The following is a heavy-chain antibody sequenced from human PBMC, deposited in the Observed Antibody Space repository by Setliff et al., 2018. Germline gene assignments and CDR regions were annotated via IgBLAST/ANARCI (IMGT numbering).Heavy chain of an antibody. D-gene: IGHD4-17*01. CDR2: IKQDGSDK. Sequence: PAGSLTLSCEASGFTFNSFWMGWVRQAPGKGLEWVANIKQDGSDKYYVDSAKGRFTISRDNARNSLYLQMDSLRADDTAVYYCARWLRWSFDYWGQGTLVTVSS. V-gene: IGHV3-7*03. CDR3: ARWLRWSFDY. CDR1: GFTFNSFW. J-gene: IGHJ4*02.